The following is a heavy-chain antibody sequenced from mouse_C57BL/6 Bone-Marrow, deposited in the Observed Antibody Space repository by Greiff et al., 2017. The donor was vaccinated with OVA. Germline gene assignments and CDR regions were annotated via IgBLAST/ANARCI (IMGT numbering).Heavy chain of an antibody. CDR1: GEKGRREE. CDR2: ISDGGSYT. J-gene: IGHJ3*01. D-gene: IGHD2-1*01. V-gene: IGHV5-4*01. Sequence: EVKRGEEGGGGGKKGGEGKREGEAEGEKGRREERWGGGKRKVKRREWGSTISDGGSYTYYPDNVKGRFTISRDNAKNNLYLQMSHLKSEDTAMYYCARDLLWGAYWGQGTLVTVSA. CDR3: ARDLLWGAY.